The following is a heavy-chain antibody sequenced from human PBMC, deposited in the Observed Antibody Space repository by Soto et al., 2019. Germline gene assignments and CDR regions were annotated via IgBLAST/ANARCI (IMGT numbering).Heavy chain of an antibody. V-gene: IGHV1-3*01. J-gene: IGHJ4*02. CDR3: ARELQGLYYFDF. D-gene: IGHD4-4*01. CDR2: INADNGDT. Sequence: ASVKVSCKTSGYTFTSYAIHWVRQAPGQRLEWMGWINADNGDTKYSQKFSGRVTITRDTSANTAFMELSSLRSEATAMYYCARELQGLYYFDFWGQGTLVTVSS. CDR1: GYTFTSYA.